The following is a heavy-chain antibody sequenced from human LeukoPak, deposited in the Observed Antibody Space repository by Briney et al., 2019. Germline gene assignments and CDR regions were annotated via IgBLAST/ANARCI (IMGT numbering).Heavy chain of an antibody. J-gene: IGHJ6*02. CDR2: TVSEIDGGTT. CDR1: GFTFNHAW. V-gene: IGHV3-15*04. Sequence: GGSLRLSCAASGFTFNHAWMSWVRQVPGKGLEWVGQTVSEIDGGTTDYAAPVKGRFTISRDDSKSTLYLQMNSLKIEDTAVYYCTTDEDWNYAREDVWGQGATVIVSS. CDR3: TTDEDWNYAREDV. D-gene: IGHD1-7*01.